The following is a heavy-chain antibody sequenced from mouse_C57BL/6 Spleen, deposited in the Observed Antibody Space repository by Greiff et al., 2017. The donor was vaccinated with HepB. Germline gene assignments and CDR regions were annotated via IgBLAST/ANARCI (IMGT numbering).Heavy chain of an antibody. CDR2: IDPSDSET. V-gene: IGHV1-52*01. D-gene: IGHD1-1*01. CDR1: GYTFTSYW. J-gene: IGHJ1*03. Sequence: QVQLQQPGAELVRPGSSVKLSCKASGYTFTSYWMHWVKQRPIQGLEWIGNIDPSDSETHYNQKFKDKATLTVDKSSSTAYMQLSSLTSEDSAVYSCARAYGSSYGYFDVWGTGTTVTVSS. CDR3: ARAYGSSYGYFDV.